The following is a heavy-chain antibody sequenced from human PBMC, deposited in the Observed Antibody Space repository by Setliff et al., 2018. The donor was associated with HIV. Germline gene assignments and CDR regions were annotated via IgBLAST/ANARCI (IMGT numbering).Heavy chain of an antibody. D-gene: IGHD3-3*02. V-gene: IGHV1-46*01. CDR3: ARDAWVEFLEWTFYGMDV. CDR1: GYTFTSYH. Sequence: AASVKVSCKASGYTFTSYHMYWVRQAPGQGLEWMGAINPSGGSTRYAQKFQGRVTMTRDTSTSTVYMELSSLRSEDTAVYYCARDAWVEFLEWTFYGMDVWGQGTTVTVSS. J-gene: IGHJ6*02. CDR2: INPSGGST.